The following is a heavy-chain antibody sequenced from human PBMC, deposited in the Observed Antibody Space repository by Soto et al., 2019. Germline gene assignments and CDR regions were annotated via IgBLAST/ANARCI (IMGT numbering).Heavy chain of an antibody. CDR2: IYYSGST. CDR3: ARDLEGYNFDY. J-gene: IGHJ4*02. Sequence: SETLSLTCTVSGGSISSTFYYWVWIRQPPGKGLEWIGSIYYSGSTSYNPSHNPSLKSRLTMSVDTSNNQFSLKLSSVTAADSAVYYCARDLEGYNFDYWGQGTLVTVSS. D-gene: IGHD1-1*01. CDR1: GGSISSTFYY. V-gene: IGHV4-39*02.